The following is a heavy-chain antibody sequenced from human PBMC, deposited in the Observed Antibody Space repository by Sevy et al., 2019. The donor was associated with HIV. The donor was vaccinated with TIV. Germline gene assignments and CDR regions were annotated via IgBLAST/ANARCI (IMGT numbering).Heavy chain of an antibody. Sequence: GGSLRLSCAASGFTFSSYAMHWVRQAPGKGLEYVSAISSNGGSTYYADSVKGRFTISRDNSKNTLYLQMGSLRAEERAVYYCARGGDDSSGYFYFGEYYFDYWGQGTLVTVSS. V-gene: IGHV3-64*02. J-gene: IGHJ4*02. CDR1: GFTFSSYA. D-gene: IGHD3-22*01. CDR2: ISSNGGST. CDR3: ARGGDDSSGYFYFGEYYFDY.